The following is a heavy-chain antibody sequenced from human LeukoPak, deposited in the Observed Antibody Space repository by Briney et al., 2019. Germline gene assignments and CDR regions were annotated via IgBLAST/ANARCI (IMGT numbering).Heavy chain of an antibody. CDR3: ASTPRDSSSSYYFGY. V-gene: IGHV4-4*07. D-gene: IGHD6-6*01. CDR2: IYTSGST. J-gene: IGHJ4*02. Sequence: SETLSLTCTVSGGSISSYYWSWIRQPAGKGLEWIGRIYTSGSTNYNPSLKSRVTMSVDTSKNQFSLKLSSVTAADTAVYYCASTPRDSSSSYYFGYWGQGTLVTVSS. CDR1: GGSISSYY.